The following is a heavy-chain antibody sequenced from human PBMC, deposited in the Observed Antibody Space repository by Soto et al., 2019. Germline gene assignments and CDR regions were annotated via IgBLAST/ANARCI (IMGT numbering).Heavy chain of an antibody. CDR1: GGSISSYY. Sequence: SETLSLTCPVSGGSISSYYWSWIRQPPGKGLEWIGYIYYSGSTNYNPSLKSRVTMSVDTSKNQFSLKLSSVTAADTAVYYCARGRGSGSSFYYYGMGVWGQGTTVTVSS. CDR2: IYYSGST. V-gene: IGHV4-59*01. J-gene: IGHJ6*02. D-gene: IGHD3-10*01. CDR3: ARGRGSGSSFYYYGMGV.